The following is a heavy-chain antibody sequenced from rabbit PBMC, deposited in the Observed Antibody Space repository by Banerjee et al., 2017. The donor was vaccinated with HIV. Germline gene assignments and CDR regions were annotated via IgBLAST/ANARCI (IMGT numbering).Heavy chain of an antibody. V-gene: IGHV1S40*01. CDR2: IYTGSGHI. Sequence: QSLEESGGGPVQPEGSLTLTCKASGFSFSSGYDMCWVRQAPGKGLEWIGCIYTGSGHIYYASWANGRFTISRENTQNTLYLQLNSLTAADTATYFCARSNTYYGMDLWGPGTLVTDS. CDR3: ARSNTYYGMDL. CDR1: GFSFSSGYD. J-gene: IGHJ6*01.